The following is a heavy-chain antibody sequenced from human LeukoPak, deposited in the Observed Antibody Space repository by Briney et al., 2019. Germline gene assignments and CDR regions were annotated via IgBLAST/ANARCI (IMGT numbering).Heavy chain of an antibody. Sequence: SVKVSYKASGGTFSSYAISRVRQAPGQGLEWMGGIIPIFGTANYAQKFQGRVTITADESTSTAYMELSSLRSEDTAVYYCARPASMIVVDDAFDIWGQGTMVTVSS. D-gene: IGHD3-22*01. V-gene: IGHV1-69*13. CDR3: ARPASMIVVDDAFDI. J-gene: IGHJ3*02. CDR2: IIPIFGTA. CDR1: GGTFSSYA.